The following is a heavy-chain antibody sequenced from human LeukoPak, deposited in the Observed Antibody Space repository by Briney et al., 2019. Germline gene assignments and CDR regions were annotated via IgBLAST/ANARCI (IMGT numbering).Heavy chain of an antibody. CDR3: AREYYDILTGYLHYGMDV. J-gene: IGHJ6*02. D-gene: IGHD3-9*01. CDR1: GFTFSSYS. V-gene: IGHV3-48*04. Sequence: GGSLRLSCAASGFTFSSYSMNWVRQAPGKGLEWVSYISSSSSTIYYADSVKGRFTISRDNAKNSLYLQMNSLRAEDTAVYYCAREYYDILTGYLHYGMDVWGQGTTVTVSS. CDR2: ISSSSSTI.